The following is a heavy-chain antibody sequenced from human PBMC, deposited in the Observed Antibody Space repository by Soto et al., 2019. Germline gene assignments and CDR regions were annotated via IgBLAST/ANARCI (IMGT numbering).Heavy chain of an antibody. Sequence: KPSETLSLTCTVSGGSISSYYWSWIRQPAGKGLEWIGRIYTSGSTNYNPSLKSRVTMSVDTSKNQFSLKLSSVTAADTAVYYCASSRGYYYDSSGYYHSPYYGMDVWGQGTTVTVSS. D-gene: IGHD3-22*01. V-gene: IGHV4-4*07. CDR1: GGSISSYY. CDR2: IYTSGST. J-gene: IGHJ6*02. CDR3: ASSRGYYYDSSGYYHSPYYGMDV.